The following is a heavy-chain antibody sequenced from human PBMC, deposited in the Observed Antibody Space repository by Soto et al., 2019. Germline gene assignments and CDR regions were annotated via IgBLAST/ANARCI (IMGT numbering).Heavy chain of an antibody. CDR2: IYYSGST. CDR1: GGSISSYY. Sequence: SETLSLTCTVSGGSISSYYWSWIRQPPGKGLEWIGYIYYSGSTNYNPSLKSRFTISVDTSKNQFSLKLSSVTAADTAVYYCARVDSYGNTFDYWGQGTLVTVSS. J-gene: IGHJ4*02. CDR3: ARVDSYGNTFDY. V-gene: IGHV4-59*01. D-gene: IGHD5-18*01.